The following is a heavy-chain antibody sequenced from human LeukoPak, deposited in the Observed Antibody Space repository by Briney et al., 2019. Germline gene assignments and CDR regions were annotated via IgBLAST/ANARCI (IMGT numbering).Heavy chain of an antibody. CDR3: AQNYYDSSGYYYFGGT. CDR1: GGSISSNSYY. V-gene: IGHV4-39*07. CDR2: IYYSGST. Sequence: SETLSLTCAVSGGSISSNSYYWGWIRQPPGKGLEWIGSIYYSGSTYYNPSLKSRVTISVDTTKNQFSLKLSSVTAADTAVYYCAQNYYDSSGYYYFGGTWGQGTLVTVSS. D-gene: IGHD3-22*01. J-gene: IGHJ5*02.